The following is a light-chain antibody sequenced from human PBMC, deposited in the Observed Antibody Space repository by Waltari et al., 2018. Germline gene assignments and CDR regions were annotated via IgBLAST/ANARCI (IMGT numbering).Light chain of an antibody. CDR1: TNDPGSYNY. Sequence: SALTQPRSVSGSPGQSVTIPCTGTTNDPGSYNYVCWYQQHPGKAPKLIILDVTKRPSGVPDRLSGSKSGNTASLTISGLRAEDEAEYYCCSYAGSYTWVFGGGTKLTVV. V-gene: IGLV2-11*01. CDR3: CSYAGSYTWV. CDR2: DVT. J-gene: IGLJ3*02.